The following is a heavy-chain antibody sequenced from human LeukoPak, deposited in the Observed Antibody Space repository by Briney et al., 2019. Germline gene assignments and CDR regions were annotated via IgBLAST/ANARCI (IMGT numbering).Heavy chain of an antibody. Sequence: GGSLRLSCAASGFTFSSYAMSWVRQAPGKGLEWVSAISGSGGSTYYADSVKGRFTISRDNSKNTLYLQMNSLRAEDTAVYCCAKLWDYYDSSGYRGSFDYWGQGTLVTVSS. CDR2: ISGSGGST. CDR3: AKLWDYYDSSGYRGSFDY. V-gene: IGHV3-23*01. J-gene: IGHJ4*02. D-gene: IGHD3-22*01. CDR1: GFTFSSYA.